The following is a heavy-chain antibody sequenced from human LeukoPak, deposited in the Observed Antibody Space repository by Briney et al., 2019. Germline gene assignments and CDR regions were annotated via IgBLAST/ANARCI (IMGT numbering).Heavy chain of an antibody. Sequence: ASVKVSCKASGYMFTSYGISWVRQAPGQGLEWMGWITTYSGNPNYAQRLQGRVAMTTDTSTSTAYMELRSLRSDDTAVYYCARGAIFGVTTRGYGMDVWGQGTTVTVSS. J-gene: IGHJ6*02. D-gene: IGHD3-3*01. V-gene: IGHV1-18*01. CDR2: ITTYSGNP. CDR3: ARGAIFGVTTRGYGMDV. CDR1: GYMFTSYG.